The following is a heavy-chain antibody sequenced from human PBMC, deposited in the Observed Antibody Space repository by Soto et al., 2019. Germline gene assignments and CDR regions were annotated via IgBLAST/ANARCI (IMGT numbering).Heavy chain of an antibody. D-gene: IGHD1-26*01. J-gene: IGHJ4*02. Sequence: APVKGSCKASGDTFSFYTINWVRQAPGLGLEWMGWISAYNGNTNYAQKLQGRVTMTTDTSTSTAYMELRSLRSDDTAVYYCARDAAVGLFDYWGQGTLVTVSS. CDR1: GDTFSFYT. CDR3: ARDAAVGLFDY. V-gene: IGHV1-18*01. CDR2: ISAYNGNT.